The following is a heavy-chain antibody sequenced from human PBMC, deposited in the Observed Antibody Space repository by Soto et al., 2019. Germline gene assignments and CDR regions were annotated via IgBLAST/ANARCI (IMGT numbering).Heavy chain of an antibody. CDR1: GFTFSSYA. D-gene: IGHD6-19*01. V-gene: IGHV3-23*01. CDR3: SRRSSGWYFDY. J-gene: IGHJ4*02. CDR2: ISGSGGSR. Sequence: EVQLLESGGGLVQPGGSLRLSCAASGFTFSSYAMSWVRQAPGKGLEWVSDISGSGGSRYYADSVKGRFTISRDNSKNTLYLQMNSLRAEDTAVYYCSRRSSGWYFDYWGQGTLVTVSS.